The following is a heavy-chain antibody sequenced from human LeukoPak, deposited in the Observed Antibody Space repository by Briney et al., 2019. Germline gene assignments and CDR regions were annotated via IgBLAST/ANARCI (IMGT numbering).Heavy chain of an antibody. CDR2: ISGSGVST. CDR3: AKVLWFEEGRADY. V-gene: IGHV3-23*01. Sequence: PGGSLRLSCAASGFTFSNYAISWVRQAPGKGLGWVSGISGSGVSTYYADSVKVRFTISRDNSKNTLYLPMNSLKAEDTAIYYCAKVLWFEEGRADYWGQGTLVTVSS. J-gene: IGHJ4*02. D-gene: IGHD3-10*01. CDR1: GFTFSNYA.